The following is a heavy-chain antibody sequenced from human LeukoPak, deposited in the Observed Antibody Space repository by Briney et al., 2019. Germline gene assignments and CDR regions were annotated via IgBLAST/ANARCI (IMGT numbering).Heavy chain of an antibody. CDR3: ARIPYDSSGYYDY. D-gene: IGHD3-22*01. Sequence: PGGSLTLSCAASGFTFDDYGTSWVRQAPGKGLEWVPGINWNGGSTGYADSVKGRFTISRDNAKNSLYLQMNSLRAEDTALYYCARIPYDSSGYYDYWGQGTLVTVSS. CDR1: GFTFDDYG. J-gene: IGHJ4*02. CDR2: INWNGGST. V-gene: IGHV3-20*04.